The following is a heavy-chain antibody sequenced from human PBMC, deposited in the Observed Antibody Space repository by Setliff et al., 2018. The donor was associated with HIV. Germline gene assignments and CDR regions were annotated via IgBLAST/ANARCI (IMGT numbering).Heavy chain of an antibody. Sequence: SETLSLTCTVSGGSITRTPYSWGWIRQPPGKGLEWIGSIHHSGTAYDNPSLKSRVTISVDPSKNQILLRLSSVTAADTAVYYCASRPYYYDYSGRVFDFWGQGAPVTVS. CDR3: ASRPYYYDYSGRVFDF. D-gene: IGHD3-22*01. J-gene: IGHJ4*02. CDR1: GGSITRTPYS. V-gene: IGHV4-39*01. CDR2: IHHSGTA.